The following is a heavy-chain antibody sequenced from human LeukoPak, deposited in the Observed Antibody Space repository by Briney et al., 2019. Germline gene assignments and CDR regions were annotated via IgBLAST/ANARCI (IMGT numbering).Heavy chain of an antibody. V-gene: IGHV4-39*01. CDR3: ARHAIDSSGFYLDYFDY. Sequence: SETLSLTCTVSGGSIRSNSYYWGWIRQPPGKGLEWIGSIYYSGSTYYNPSLKSRVTISVDPSENQFSLKLSSVTAADTAVYYRARHAIDSSGFYLDYFDYWGQGTLVTVSS. J-gene: IGHJ4*02. CDR2: IYYSGST. D-gene: IGHD3-22*01. CDR1: GGSIRSNSYY.